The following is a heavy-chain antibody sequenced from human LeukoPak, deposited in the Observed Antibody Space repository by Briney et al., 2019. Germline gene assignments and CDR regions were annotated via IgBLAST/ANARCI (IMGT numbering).Heavy chain of an antibody. CDR3: ARLLRYFDWLIDY. V-gene: IGHV4-34*01. CDR1: GGSFSGYY. Sequence: SETLSLTCAVYGGSFSGYYWSWIRQPPGKGLEWIGEINHSGSTNYNPSLKSRVTISVGTSKNQFSLKLSSVTAADTAVYYCARLLRYFDWLIDYWGQGTLVTVSS. CDR2: INHSGST. D-gene: IGHD3-9*01. J-gene: IGHJ4*02.